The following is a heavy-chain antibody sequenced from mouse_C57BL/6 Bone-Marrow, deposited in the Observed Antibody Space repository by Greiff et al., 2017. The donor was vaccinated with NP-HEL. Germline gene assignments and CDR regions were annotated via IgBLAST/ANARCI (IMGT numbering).Heavy chain of an antibody. CDR1: GFTFNTYA. D-gene: IGHD2-4*01. J-gene: IGHJ4*01. CDR2: IRRKSSNYAT. V-gene: IGHV10-3*01. CDR3: VRRGYYDYDGYYYYAMDY. Sequence: EVKVEESGGGLVQPKGSLKLSCAASGFTFNTYAMHWVRQAPGKGLEWVARIRRKSSNYATYYADSVKDRFTISRDDSQSMLYLQMNNLKTEDTAMYYCVRRGYYDYDGYYYYAMDYWGQGTSVTVSS.